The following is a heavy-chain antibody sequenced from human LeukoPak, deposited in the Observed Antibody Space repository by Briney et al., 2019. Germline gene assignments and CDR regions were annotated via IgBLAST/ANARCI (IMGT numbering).Heavy chain of an antibody. CDR3: AREYYDSSGVNY. Sequence: SDTLSLTCTVSDSSISTPYYWAWIRQPPGKGLEWIGSIYHSGSTYYNPSLKSRVTISVDTSKNQFSLKLSSVTAADTAVYYCAREYYDSSGVNYWGQGTLVTVSS. V-gene: IGHV4-38-2*02. CDR1: DSSISTPYY. J-gene: IGHJ4*02. D-gene: IGHD3-22*01. CDR2: IYHSGST.